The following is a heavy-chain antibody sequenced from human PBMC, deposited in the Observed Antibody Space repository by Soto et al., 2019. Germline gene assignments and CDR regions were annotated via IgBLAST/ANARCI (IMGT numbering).Heavy chain of an antibody. CDR3: ARAKLVCSGGSCYLSYFDY. J-gene: IGHJ4*02. Sequence: ASVKVSCKASGGTFSSYAISWVRQAPGQGLEWMGGIIPIFGTANYAQKFQGRVTITADESTSTAYMELSSLRSEDTAVYYCARAKLVCSGGSCYLSYFDYWGQGTLVTVSS. CDR2: IIPIFGTA. CDR1: GGTFSSYA. D-gene: IGHD2-15*01. V-gene: IGHV1-69*13.